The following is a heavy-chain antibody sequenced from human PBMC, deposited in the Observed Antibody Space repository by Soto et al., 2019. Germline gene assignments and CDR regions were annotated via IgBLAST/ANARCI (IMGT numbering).Heavy chain of an antibody. V-gene: IGHV3-23*01. CDR3: AKDMSKQQLVQPIDY. Sequence: GGSLRLSCAASGFTFSSYAMSWVRQAPGKGLEWVSAISGSGGSTYYADSVKGRFTISRDNSKNTLYLQMNSLRAEDTAVYYCAKDMSKQQLVQPIDYWGQGTLVTVSS. J-gene: IGHJ4*02. D-gene: IGHD6-13*01. CDR2: ISGSGGST. CDR1: GFTFSSYA.